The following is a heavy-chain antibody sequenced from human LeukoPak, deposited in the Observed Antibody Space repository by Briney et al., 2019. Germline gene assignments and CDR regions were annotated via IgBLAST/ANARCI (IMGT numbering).Heavy chain of an antibody. D-gene: IGHD1-7*01. J-gene: IGHJ4*02. CDR1: GYTFTGYY. V-gene: IGHV1-2*02. Sequence: PWASVKVSCKASGYTFTGYYMHWVRQAPGRGLEWMGWINPNSGGTNYAQKFQGRVTMTRDTSISTAYMELSRLRSDDTAVYYCARATDITGTSLDYWGQGTLVTVSS. CDR3: ARATDITGTSLDY. CDR2: INPNSGGT.